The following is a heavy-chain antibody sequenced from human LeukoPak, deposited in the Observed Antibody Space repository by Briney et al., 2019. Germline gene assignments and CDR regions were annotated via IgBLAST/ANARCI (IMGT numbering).Heavy chain of an antibody. CDR2: ISSSSSYI. D-gene: IGHD6-19*01. CDR3: ARGVAVAGNDY. J-gene: IGHJ4*02. V-gene: IGHV3-21*01. Sequence: GGSLRLSCAASGFTFSSYSMNWVRQAPGKGLEWVSSISSSSSYIYYADSVKGRFTISRDNATNSLYLQMNSLRAEDTAVYYCARGVAVAGNDYWGQGTLVTVSS. CDR1: GFTFSSYS.